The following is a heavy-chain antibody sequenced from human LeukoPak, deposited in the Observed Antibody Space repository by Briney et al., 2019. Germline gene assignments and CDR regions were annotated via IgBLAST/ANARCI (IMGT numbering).Heavy chain of an antibody. CDR1: GDSISSSRHS. Sequence: SETLSLTCTVSGDSISSSRHSWGWIRQPPGKGLEWLGSISYSGSTYYNPSLKTRVTMSVDTSENQFSLKLSSVTAADSTVYYCVRIYCTSTSCYGDSYYGMDVWGQGTTVTVSS. J-gene: IGHJ6*02. CDR2: ISYSGST. D-gene: IGHD2-2*01. V-gene: IGHV4-39*01. CDR3: VRIYCTSTSCYGDSYYGMDV.